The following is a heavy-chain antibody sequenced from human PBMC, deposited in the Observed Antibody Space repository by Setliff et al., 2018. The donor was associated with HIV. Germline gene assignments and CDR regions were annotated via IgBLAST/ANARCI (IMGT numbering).Heavy chain of an antibody. J-gene: IGHJ3*02. V-gene: IGHV4-61*09. Sequence: SETLSLTCTVSGGSISSDTFYWSWIRQPAGKGLEWIGHIYTSGSTNYNPSLKSRVTISVETSKNQFSLKLTSVTAADTAVYYCARAPYYDFWSGYFSLTNLHVFDIWGQGTMVTVSS. CDR2: IYTSGST. CDR1: GGSISSDTFY. CDR3: ARAPYYDFWSGYFSLTNLHVFDI. D-gene: IGHD3-3*01.